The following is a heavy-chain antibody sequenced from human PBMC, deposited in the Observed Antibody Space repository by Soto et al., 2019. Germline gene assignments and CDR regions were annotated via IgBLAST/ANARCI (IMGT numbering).Heavy chain of an antibody. J-gene: IGHJ4*02. V-gene: IGHV1-69*02. CDR3: ATNYGSGSAHFDY. D-gene: IGHD3-10*01. CDR2: VIPMVDMS. CDR1: GDTFTFYS. Sequence: QVQLVQSGAEVKKPGSSVKVSCTASGDTFTFYSINWVRQAPGQGLEWMGRVIPMVDMSDYAQKFQGRVTINADKSTSTVYMILSRLRSEDTAFYYCATNYGSGSAHFDYWCQGTLVTVSS.